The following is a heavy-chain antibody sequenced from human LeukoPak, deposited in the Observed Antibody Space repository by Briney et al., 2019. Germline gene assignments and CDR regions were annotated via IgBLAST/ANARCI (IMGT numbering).Heavy chain of an antibody. CDR2: INSDGSNT. Sequence: PGGSLRLSCAASGSTFSSYWMHWVRQAPGKGLVWVSGINSDGSNTRYADSVKGRFTISRDNAKNTMYLQMNSLRADDTAVYYCIGDVYTGGQGTLVTVSS. J-gene: IGHJ4*02. CDR3: IGDVYT. D-gene: IGHD5/OR15-5a*01. V-gene: IGHV3-74*01. CDR1: GSTFSSYW.